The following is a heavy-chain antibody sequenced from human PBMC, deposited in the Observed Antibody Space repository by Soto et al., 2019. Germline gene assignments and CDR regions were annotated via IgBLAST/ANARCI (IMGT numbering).Heavy chain of an antibody. Sequence: SETLSLTCTVSGGSINSDFWTWIRQPPGKGLEWIGYIYYSGSTRYNPSLKSRVIISGDTSKNQLSLRLSSVTTADTAVYYCARGASQGMDVWGQGTTVTVSS. CDR1: GGSINSDF. CDR2: IYYSGST. CDR3: ARGASQGMDV. V-gene: IGHV4-59*01. J-gene: IGHJ6*02. D-gene: IGHD3-16*01.